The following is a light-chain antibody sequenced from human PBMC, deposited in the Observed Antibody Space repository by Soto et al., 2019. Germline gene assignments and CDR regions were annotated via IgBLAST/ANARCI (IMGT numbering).Light chain of an antibody. Sequence: EVVLPQSPGTLSLSPGERATLSCRASQSVSSNLAWYQQKPGQAPRLLISGASSRATGIPDRFSGSGSGTDFTLTISRLEPEDFALYYCQHYGPSPITFGQGTRLDIK. CDR3: QHYGPSPIT. CDR1: QSVSSN. CDR2: GAS. J-gene: IGKJ5*01. V-gene: IGKV3-20*01.